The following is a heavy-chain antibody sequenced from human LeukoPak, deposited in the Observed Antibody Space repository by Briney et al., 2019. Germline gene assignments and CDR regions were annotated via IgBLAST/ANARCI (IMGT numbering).Heavy chain of an antibody. V-gene: IGHV1-18*01. CDR3: ARDPRGGCSNFDY. D-gene: IGHD6-19*01. CDR2: VSAYNGNT. J-gene: IGHJ4*02. Sequence: ASVKVSCKASGYAFTTYSISWVRQAPGQGLEWVGWVSAYNGNTYYAEKFQGRVTMTTDTSTTTAYMELTSLRSDDTAVYYCARDPRGGCSNFDYWGQGTLVTVSS. CDR1: GYAFTTYS.